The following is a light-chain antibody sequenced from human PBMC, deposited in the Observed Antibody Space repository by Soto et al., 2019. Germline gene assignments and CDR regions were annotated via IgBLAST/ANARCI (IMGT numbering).Light chain of an antibody. CDR3: SPYTSSSTYV. CDR1: STDVGGYNY. CDR2: EVS. Sequence: QSALTQPASVSGSPGQSITISCTGSSTDVGGYNYVSWYQQHPGKAPKVMIYEVSNRPSGVSNRFSGSKSGNTASLTISGLQAEDEADYYCSPYTSSSTYVFGTGTKV. V-gene: IGLV2-14*01. J-gene: IGLJ1*01.